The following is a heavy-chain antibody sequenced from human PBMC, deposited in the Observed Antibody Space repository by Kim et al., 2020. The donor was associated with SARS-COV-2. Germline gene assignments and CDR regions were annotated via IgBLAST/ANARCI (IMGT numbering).Heavy chain of an antibody. CDR2: ISWNSGSI. CDR3: AKAKNEYSSSWYGEYFQH. CDR1: GFTFDDYA. D-gene: IGHD6-13*01. J-gene: IGHJ1*01. Sequence: GGSLRLSFAASGFTFDDYAMHWVRQAPGKGLEWVSGISWNSGSIGYADSVKGRFTISRDNAKNSLYLQMNSLRAEDTALYYCAKAKNEYSSSWYGEYFQHWGQGTLVTVSS. V-gene: IGHV3-9*01.